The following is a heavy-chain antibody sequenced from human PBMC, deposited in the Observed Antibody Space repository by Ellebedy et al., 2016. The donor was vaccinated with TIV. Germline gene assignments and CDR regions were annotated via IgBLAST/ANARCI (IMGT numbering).Heavy chain of an antibody. D-gene: IGHD5-12*01. CDR3: ARSFYGGYSLDV. CDR1: GYSFTKYW. Sequence: GESLKISCRSSGYSFTKYWIGWVRQMPGKGLEWMGIVYPGDSDTRYSPSFQGQVTISADRSTSTAFLQWNSLKASDTAMCYCARSFYGGYSLDVWGQGTTVTVSS. J-gene: IGHJ6*01. CDR2: VYPGDSDT. V-gene: IGHV5-51*01.